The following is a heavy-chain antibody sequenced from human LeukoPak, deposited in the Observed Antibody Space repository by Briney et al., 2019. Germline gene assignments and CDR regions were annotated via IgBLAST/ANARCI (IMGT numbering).Heavy chain of an antibody. CDR3: ARLGCSGGSCYFRYYFDY. CDR1: GFTFSTYS. V-gene: IGHV3-21*01. Sequence: GGSLRLSCAASGFTFSTYSLTWVRQAPGKGLEWVSYISFSGNSIDYADSLKGRFTISRDNAKNSLYLQMNSLRAEDTAVYYCARLGCSGGSCYFRYYFDYWGQGTLVTVSS. D-gene: IGHD2-15*01. CDR2: ISFSGNSI. J-gene: IGHJ4*02.